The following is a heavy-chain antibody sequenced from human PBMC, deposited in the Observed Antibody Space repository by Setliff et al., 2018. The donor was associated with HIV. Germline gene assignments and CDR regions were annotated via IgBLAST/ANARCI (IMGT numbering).Heavy chain of an antibody. CDR2: IITIFGRG. Sequence: SVKVSCKASGGTFSSYAINWVRQAPGQGLEWMGGIITIFGRGNYAQKFQGRVTITADESTSTGYMELSSLRSEDTAVYYCARSGTHLEEARGSSGWVSAAFDIWGQGTMVTVSS. D-gene: IGHD6-19*01. CDR1: GGTFSSYA. CDR3: ARSGTHLEEARGSSGWVSAAFDI. V-gene: IGHV1-69*13. J-gene: IGHJ3*02.